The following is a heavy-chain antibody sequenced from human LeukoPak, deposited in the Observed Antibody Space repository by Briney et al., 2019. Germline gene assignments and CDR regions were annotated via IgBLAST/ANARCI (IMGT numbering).Heavy chain of an antibody. V-gene: IGHV4-34*01. J-gene: IGHJ5*02. CDR2: INHSGST. CDR1: GGSFSGYY. CDR3: ARLPSIRTGYWPRLDP. Sequence: SETLFPTCAVYGGSFSGYYWSWIRQPPGKGLEWIGEINHSGSTNYNPSLKSRVTISVDTSKNQFSLKLSSVTAADTAVYYCARLPSIRTGYWPRLDPWGQGTLVTVSS. D-gene: IGHD3/OR15-3a*01.